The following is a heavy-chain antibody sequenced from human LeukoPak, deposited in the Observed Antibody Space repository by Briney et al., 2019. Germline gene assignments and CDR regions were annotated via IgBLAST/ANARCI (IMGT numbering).Heavy chain of an antibody. J-gene: IGHJ3*02. CDR3: ARRRFGEGAFDI. D-gene: IGHD3-10*01. CDR1: GFTFSSYG. V-gene: IGHV3-NL1*01. Sequence: PGGSLRLSCAASGFTFSSYGMHWVRQAPGKGLEWVSVIYSGGSTYYADSVKGRFTISRDNSKNTLYLQMNSLRAEDTAVYYCARRRFGEGAFDIWGQGTMVTVSS. CDR2: IYSGGST.